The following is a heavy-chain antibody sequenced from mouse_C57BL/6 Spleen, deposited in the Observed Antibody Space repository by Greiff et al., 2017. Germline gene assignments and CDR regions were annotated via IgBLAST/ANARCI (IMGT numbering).Heavy chain of an antibody. CDR1: GYTFTDYY. Sequence: VQLQQSGAELVRPGASVKLSCKASGYTFTDYYINWVKQRPGQGLEWIARIYPGSGNTYYNEKFKGKATLTAEKSSSTAYMQLSSLTSEDSAVYFCARDSSHDYWGQGTTLTVSS. D-gene: IGHD1-1*01. V-gene: IGHV1-76*01. CDR2: IYPGSGNT. J-gene: IGHJ2*01. CDR3: ARDSSHDY.